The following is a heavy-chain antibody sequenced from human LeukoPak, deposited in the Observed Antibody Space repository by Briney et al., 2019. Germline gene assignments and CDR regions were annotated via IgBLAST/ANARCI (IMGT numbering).Heavy chain of an antibody. CDR1: GYTFTSYY. CDR3: ARPTYYYDSRGYSDAFDI. D-gene: IGHD3-22*01. J-gene: IGHJ3*02. CDR2: INPSGGST. V-gene: IGHV1-46*01. Sequence: ASVKVSCKASGYTFTSYYMHWVRQAPGQGLEWMGIINPSGGSTSYAQKFQGRVTMTRDTSTSTVYMELSSLRSEDTAVYYCARPTYYYDSRGYSDAFDIWGQGTMVTVSS.